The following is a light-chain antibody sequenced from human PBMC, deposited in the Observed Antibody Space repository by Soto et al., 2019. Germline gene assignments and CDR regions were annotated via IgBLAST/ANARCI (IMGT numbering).Light chain of an antibody. Sequence: EVVLTQSPGTLSLSPGERATLSCWASQTVSSRYLAWYQQKPGQAPRLLIHGASSRAAGIPDRFRGSGSGTDFTLTIIRLEPEDFAVYYCQLYGTSPHMFVFGPGTKVDIK. CDR2: GAS. J-gene: IGKJ3*01. CDR3: QLYGTSPHMFV. V-gene: IGKV3-20*01. CDR1: QTVSSRY.